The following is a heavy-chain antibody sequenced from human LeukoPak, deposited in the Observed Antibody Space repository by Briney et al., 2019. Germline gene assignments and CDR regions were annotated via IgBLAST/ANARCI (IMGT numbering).Heavy chain of an antibody. V-gene: IGHV1-3*01. CDR1: GYTFTSYA. Sequence: ASVKVSCKASGYTFTSYAMHWVRQAPGQRLEWMGWINAGNGNTKYSQKFQGRVTVTADESTSTAYMELSSLRSEDTAVYYCARDPRIMITFGGVIVNGTRPNYYYGMDVWGQGTTVTVSS. J-gene: IGHJ6*02. CDR3: ARDPRIMITFGGVIVNGTRPNYYYGMDV. D-gene: IGHD3-16*02. CDR2: INAGNGNT.